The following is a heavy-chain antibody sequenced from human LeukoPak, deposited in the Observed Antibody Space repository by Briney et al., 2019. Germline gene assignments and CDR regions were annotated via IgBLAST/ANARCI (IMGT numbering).Heavy chain of an antibody. CDR3: AKSNSGSYLSWFDP. V-gene: IGHV3-23*01. CDR2: ISGSGGST. Sequence: GGSLRLSCAASGFTFSSYAMSWVRQAPGKGLEWVSAISGSGGSTYYADSVKGRFTISRDNSKNTLCLQMNSLRAEDTAVYYCAKSNSGSYLSWFDPWGQGTQVTVSS. CDR1: GFTFSSYA. D-gene: IGHD1-26*01. J-gene: IGHJ5*02.